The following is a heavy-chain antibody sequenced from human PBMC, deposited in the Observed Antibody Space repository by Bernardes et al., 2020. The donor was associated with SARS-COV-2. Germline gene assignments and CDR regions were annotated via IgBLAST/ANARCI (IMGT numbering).Heavy chain of an antibody. D-gene: IGHD4-17*01. CDR1: GYSFSGYY. Sequence: ASVKVSCATSGYSFSGYYIHWVRQAPGQGLEWMGWVNPSRGVTNYARKFQGRVTMTWDTSIGTAYMELSSLTSDDTAVYFCVSVTTETDFWGQGTRVTISA. CDR3: VSVTTETDF. V-gene: IGHV1-2*02. J-gene: IGHJ4*02. CDR2: VNPSRGVT.